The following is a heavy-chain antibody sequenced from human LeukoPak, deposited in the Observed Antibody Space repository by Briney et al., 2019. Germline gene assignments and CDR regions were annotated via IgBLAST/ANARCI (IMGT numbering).Heavy chain of an antibody. Sequence: GGSLRLSCAASGFTFSIYNMAWVRQAPGKGLEWVSHVLSSGTTYYADSVKGRFTISRDNAKNSLYLQMNSLRDEDTAVYYCVTGLVGSTNYWGQGTLVTVSS. CDR2: VLSSGTT. J-gene: IGHJ4*02. V-gene: IGHV3-48*02. CDR1: GFTFSIYN. CDR3: VTGLVGSTNY. D-gene: IGHD1-26*01.